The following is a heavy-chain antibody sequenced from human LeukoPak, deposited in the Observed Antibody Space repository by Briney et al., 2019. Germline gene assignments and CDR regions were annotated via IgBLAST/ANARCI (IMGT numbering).Heavy chain of an antibody. CDR1: GGSISSGGYS. D-gene: IGHD3-3*01. Sequence: PSQTLSLTCAVSGGSISSGGYSWSWIRQPPGKGLEWIGYIYHSGSTYYNPSLKSRVTISVDTSKNQFSLKLSSVTAADTAVYYCARAPRRITIFGVVHGAFDYWGQGTLVTVSS. CDR3: ARAPRRITIFGVVHGAFDY. CDR2: IYHSGST. J-gene: IGHJ4*02. V-gene: IGHV4-30-2*05.